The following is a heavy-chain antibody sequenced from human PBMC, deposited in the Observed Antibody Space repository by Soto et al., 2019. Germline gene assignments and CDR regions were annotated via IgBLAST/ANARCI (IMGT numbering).Heavy chain of an antibody. CDR3: AASIAAAGRDCYYYYYMDV. V-gene: IGHV3-7*01. CDR2: IKQDGSEK. Sequence: GGSLRLSCAASGFTFSSYWMSWVRQAPGKGLEWVANIKQDGSEKYYVDSVKGRFTISRDNAKNSLYLQMNSLRAEDTAVYYCAASIAAAGRDCYYYYYMDVWGKGTTVTVSS. CDR1: GFTFSSYW. J-gene: IGHJ6*03. D-gene: IGHD6-13*01.